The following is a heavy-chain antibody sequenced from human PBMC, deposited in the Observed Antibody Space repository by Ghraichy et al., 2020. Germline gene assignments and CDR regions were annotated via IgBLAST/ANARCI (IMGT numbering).Heavy chain of an antibody. CDR3: AGGDYSAGFFDY. J-gene: IGHJ4*02. Sequence: GGSLRLSCAASGFIFSSYLMSWVRQAPGKGLEWVANIDKNGGATYPVDSVRGRFTISRDNAKQSLYLQMRNVRFEDTAIYYCAGGDYSAGFFDYWGQGALLPVSS. CDR2: IDKNGGAT. V-gene: IGHV3-7*03. CDR1: GFIFSSYL. D-gene: IGHD4-17*01.